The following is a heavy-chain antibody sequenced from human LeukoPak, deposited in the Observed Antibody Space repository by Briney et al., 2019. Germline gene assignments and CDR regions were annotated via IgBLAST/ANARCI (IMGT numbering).Heavy chain of an antibody. J-gene: IGHJ4*02. CDR3: AREVDDSSGYRYFDY. CDR1: GGSISSGDYH. Sequence: PSETLSLTCTVSGGSISSGDYHWRWIRRPPGTGLEWIGYIYYSGSTYYNPSLKSRVTISVDTSKNQFSLKLSSVTAADTAVYYCAREVDDSSGYRYFDYWGQGTLVTVSS. CDR2: IYYSGST. V-gene: IGHV4-30-4*01. D-gene: IGHD3-22*01.